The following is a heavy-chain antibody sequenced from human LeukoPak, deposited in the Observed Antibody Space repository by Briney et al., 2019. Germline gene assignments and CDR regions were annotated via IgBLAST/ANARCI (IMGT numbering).Heavy chain of an antibody. CDR2: IHISGST. Sequence: ASETLSLTCTVSGGSISDFHWSWIRQPAGKGLEWIGRIHISGSTNYNPSLKSRVTMSVDTSKNQFSLKLSSVTAADTAVYYCARAFSFGESNWFDPWGQGTLVTVSS. J-gene: IGHJ5*02. V-gene: IGHV4-4*07. D-gene: IGHD3-10*01. CDR1: GGSISDFH. CDR3: ARAFSFGESNWFDP.